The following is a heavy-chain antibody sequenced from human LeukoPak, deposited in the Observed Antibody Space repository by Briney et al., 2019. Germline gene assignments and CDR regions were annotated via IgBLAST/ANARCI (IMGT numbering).Heavy chain of an antibody. Sequence: GGSLRLSCAASGFTVRSDYMSWVRQAPMKGLEWVSVIYRGSAYYADSVKGRFTVSSDNSKNTVDLQMNSLRAEDTAVYYCARDRVDWGQGTLVTVSS. CDR2: IYRGSA. CDR3: ARDRVD. V-gene: IGHV3-66*01. J-gene: IGHJ4*02. D-gene: IGHD3-3*01. CDR1: GFTVRSDY.